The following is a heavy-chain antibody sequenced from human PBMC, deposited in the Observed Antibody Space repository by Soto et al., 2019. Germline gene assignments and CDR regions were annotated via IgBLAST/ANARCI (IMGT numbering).Heavy chain of an antibody. CDR1: GYTFTSYY. CDR3: ARVLGEYYYDSSGYWYFDY. V-gene: IGHV1-46*01. CDR2: INPSGGST. D-gene: IGHD3-22*01. J-gene: IGHJ4*02. Sequence: ASVKVSCKASGYTFTSYYMHWVRQAPGQGLEWMGIINPSGGSTSYAQKFQGRVTMTRDTSTSTVYMELSSLRSEDTAVYYCARVLGEYYYDSSGYWYFDYWGQGTLVTVSS.